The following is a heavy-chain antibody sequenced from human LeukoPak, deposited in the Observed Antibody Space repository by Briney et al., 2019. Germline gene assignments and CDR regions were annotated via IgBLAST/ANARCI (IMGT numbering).Heavy chain of an antibody. CDR3: AKEGSYGDFDY. CDR2: ISGSGSPT. J-gene: IGHJ4*02. CDR1: GFTFSSYA. Sequence: PGGSLRLSCAVSGFTFSSYAMYWVRQAPGKGLEWVSFISGSGSPTYYADSVKGRFTISRDNSKNTLYLQLNSLRSEDTAVYYCAKEGSYGDFDYWGQGTLVTVSS. D-gene: IGHD4-17*01. V-gene: IGHV3-23*01.